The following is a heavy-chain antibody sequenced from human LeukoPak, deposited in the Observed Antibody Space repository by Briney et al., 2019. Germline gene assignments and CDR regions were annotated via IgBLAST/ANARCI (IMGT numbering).Heavy chain of an antibody. V-gene: IGHV3-48*03. CDR1: GFTFSSYE. J-gene: IGHJ3*02. CDR2: ISSSGSTI. CDR3: ARGVDAFDI. Sequence: TGGSLRLSCAVSGFTFSSYEMNWVRQAPGKGLEWVSYISSSGSTIYYADSVKGRFTISRDNAKNSLYPQMNSLRAEDTAVYYCARGVDAFDIWGQGTMVTVSS.